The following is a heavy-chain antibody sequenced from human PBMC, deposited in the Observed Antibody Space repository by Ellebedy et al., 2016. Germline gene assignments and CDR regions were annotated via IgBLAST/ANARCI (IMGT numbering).Heavy chain of an antibody. CDR1: GFTFSSYS. CDR3: AKDMFGGPTMTWGHAFDI. V-gene: IGHV3-21*04. J-gene: IGHJ3*02. Sequence: GESLKISXAASGFTFSSYSMNWVRQAPGKGLEWVSSISSSSSYIYYADSVKGRFTISRDNAKNSLYLQMNSLRAEDTALYYCAKDMFGGPTMTWGHAFDIWGQGTMVTVSS. D-gene: IGHD3-10*02. CDR2: ISSSSSYI.